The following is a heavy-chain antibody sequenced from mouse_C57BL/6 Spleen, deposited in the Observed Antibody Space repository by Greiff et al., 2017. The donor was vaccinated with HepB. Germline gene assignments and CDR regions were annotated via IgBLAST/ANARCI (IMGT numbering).Heavy chain of an antibody. J-gene: IGHJ2*01. Sequence: QVQLQQPGAELVKPGASVKMSCKASGYTFTSYWITWVKQRPGQGLEWIGDIYPGSGSTNYNAKFKSKATLTVDTSSSTAYMQLSSLTSEDPAVYYCARTFPYYARSYGYWGQGTTLTVSS. CDR1: GYTFTSYW. D-gene: IGHD1-1*01. V-gene: IGHV1-55*01. CDR3: ARTFPYYARSYGY. CDR2: IYPGSGST.